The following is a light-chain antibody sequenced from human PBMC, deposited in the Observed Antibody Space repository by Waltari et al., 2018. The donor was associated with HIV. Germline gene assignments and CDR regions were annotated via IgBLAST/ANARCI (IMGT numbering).Light chain of an antibody. CDR2: NTN. CDR1: RSNIGVNS. V-gene: IGLV1-44*01. CDR3: SAWDDDVNGL. Sequence: QSGLTQPPSASGNPGQRVTISCSGRRSNIGVNSVNWYQQLPGTAPRLLIYNTNQRPSGVPDRFSGSKSGTSAYLAISGLQAADEADYYCSAWDDDVNGLFGGGTKLTVL. J-gene: IGLJ2*01.